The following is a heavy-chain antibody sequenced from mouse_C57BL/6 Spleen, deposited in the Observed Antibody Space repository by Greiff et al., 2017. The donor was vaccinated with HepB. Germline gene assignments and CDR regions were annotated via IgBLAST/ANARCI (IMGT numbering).Heavy chain of an antibody. D-gene: IGHD4-1*01. J-gene: IGHJ3*01. V-gene: IGHV3-6*01. Sequence: EVKLQESGPGLVKPSQSLSLTCSVTGYSITSGYYWNWIRQFPGNKLEWMGYISYDGSNNYNPSLKNRISITRDTSKNQFFLKLNSVTTEDTATYYCARKGLGHAYWGQGTLVTVSA. CDR3: ARKGLGHAY. CDR2: ISYDGSN. CDR1: GYSITSGYY.